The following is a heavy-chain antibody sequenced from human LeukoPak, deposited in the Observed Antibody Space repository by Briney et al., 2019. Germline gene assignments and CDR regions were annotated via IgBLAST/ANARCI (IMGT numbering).Heavy chain of an antibody. J-gene: IGHJ4*02. CDR2: ISYDGSNK. Sequence: GGSLRLSCAASGFTFSSYAMHWVRQAPGKGLEWVAVISYDGSNKYYADSVKGRFTISRDNSKNTLYLQMNSLRAEDTAVYYCAREESYYYGSGSYRAPFDYWGQGTLVTVSS. V-gene: IGHV3-30-3*01. CDR1: GFTFSSYA. D-gene: IGHD3-10*01. CDR3: AREESYYYGSGSYRAPFDY.